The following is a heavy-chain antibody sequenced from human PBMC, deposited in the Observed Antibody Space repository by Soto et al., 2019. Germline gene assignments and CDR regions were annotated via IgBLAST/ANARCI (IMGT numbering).Heavy chain of an antibody. Sequence: GSLRLSCEASGFNFKKFAMGWVRQAPGEGLEWVSGISCCGGSTFYADSVKGRFSLARDDSKNTLSLQLNSLRVEDTAHYYCAKADGEQWLIPHLDNWGQGTQVTVSS. D-gene: IGHD6-19*01. CDR2: ISCCGGST. CDR1: GFNFKKFA. V-gene: IGHV3-23*01. J-gene: IGHJ1*01. CDR3: AKADGEQWLIPHLDN.